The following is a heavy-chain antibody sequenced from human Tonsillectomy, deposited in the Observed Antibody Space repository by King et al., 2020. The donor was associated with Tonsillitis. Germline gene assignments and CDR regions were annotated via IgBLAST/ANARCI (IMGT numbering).Heavy chain of an antibody. CDR3: VNDGYCSGGTCLFALHDY. CDR2: ISGSGADT. V-gene: IGHV3-23*04. D-gene: IGHD2-15*01. CDR1: GFTFSSYA. Sequence: VQLVESGGGLVQPGGSLGLSCAASGFTFSSYAMSWVRQAPGKGLEWVSAISGSGADTYYADYVQGRFTISRDNSKNTLYMQMNGLRAEDTAVYYCVNDGYCSGGTCLFALHDYWGQGTLVTVSS. J-gene: IGHJ4*02.